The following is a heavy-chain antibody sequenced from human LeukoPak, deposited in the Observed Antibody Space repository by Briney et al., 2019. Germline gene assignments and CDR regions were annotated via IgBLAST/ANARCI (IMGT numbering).Heavy chain of an antibody. CDR2: IYPGDSDT. CDR1: RYSFTSYW. J-gene: IGHJ6*03. D-gene: IGHD5-18*01. Sequence: GESLKISCKGSRYSFTSYWIGWVRQMPGKGLEWMGIIYPGDSDTRYSPSFQGQVTISADKSISTAYLQWSSLKASDTAMYYCARGGYSSLDYYYYMDVWGKGTTVTVSS. V-gene: IGHV5-51*01. CDR3: ARGGYSSLDYYYYMDV.